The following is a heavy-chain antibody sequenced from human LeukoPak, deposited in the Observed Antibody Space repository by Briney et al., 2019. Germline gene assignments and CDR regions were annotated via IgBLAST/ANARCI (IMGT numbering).Heavy chain of an antibody. CDR2: IKQDGSEK. J-gene: IGHJ3*02. D-gene: IGHD5-18*01. CDR3: ARDRGYSTFDI. Sequence: GGTLRLSCAASGFSFSSYWMSWVRQAPGKGLEWVANIKQDGSEKYYVDSVKGRFTISRDNAKNSLHLQLNSLRAEDTAVYFCARDRGYSTFDIWGQGTMVTVSS. V-gene: IGHV3-7*05. CDR1: GFSFSSYW.